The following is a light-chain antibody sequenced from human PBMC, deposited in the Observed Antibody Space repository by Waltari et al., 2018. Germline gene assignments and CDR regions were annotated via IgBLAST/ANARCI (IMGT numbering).Light chain of an antibody. CDR2: DAS. J-gene: IGKJ1*01. Sequence: EIVLTQSPGTLSLSPGEGATLSCRASQSISSNYLACYQQRPGQAPRLLVYDASSRATGIPDRFSGSGSGTDFTLTISRLEPEDFALYFCQQHGSLPQTFGQGTKVEIK. CDR1: QSISSNY. V-gene: IGKV3-20*01. CDR3: QQHGSLPQT.